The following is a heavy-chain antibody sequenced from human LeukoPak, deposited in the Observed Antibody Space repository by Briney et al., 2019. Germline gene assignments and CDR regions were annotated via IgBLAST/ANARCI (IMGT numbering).Heavy chain of an antibody. V-gene: IGHV1-46*01. CDR2: INPSGGST. CDR3: ARDSTPTYYSGTYYFEY. CDR1: GYTFASYY. Sequence: ASVKVFCKVSGYTFASYYMHWVRQAPGQRLEWMGIINPSGGSTTYAQKFQGRVTMTRDTSTSTVYMELSSLRSEDTAVYYCARDSTPTYYSGTYYFEYWGQGTLVTVSS. J-gene: IGHJ4*02. D-gene: IGHD1-26*01.